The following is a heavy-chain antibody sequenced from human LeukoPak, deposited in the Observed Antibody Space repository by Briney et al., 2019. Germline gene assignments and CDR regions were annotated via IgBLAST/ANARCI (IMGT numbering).Heavy chain of an antibody. D-gene: IGHD3-22*01. CDR2: IYYSGST. CDR3: AAYYYDSSGYNWFDP. J-gene: IGHJ5*02. CDR1: GGSISSSSYY. V-gene: IGHV4-30-4*08. Sequence: YPSETLSLTCTVSGGSISSSSYYWGWIRQPPGKGLEWIGYIYYSGSTYYNPSLKSRVTISVDTSKNQFSLKLSSVTAADTAVYYCAAYYYDSSGYNWFDPWGQGTLVTVSS.